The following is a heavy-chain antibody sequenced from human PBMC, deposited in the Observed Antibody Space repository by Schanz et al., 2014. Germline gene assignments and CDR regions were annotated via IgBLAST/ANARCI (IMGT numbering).Heavy chain of an antibody. CDR2: IKQDGSEK. V-gene: IGHV3-7*01. CDR1: GFTFSSYA. D-gene: IGHD3-10*01. CDR3: ARDNYYGSGSCAY. Sequence: VQLVESGGGVVQPGRSLRLSCAASGFTFSSYAMHWVRQAPGKGLEWVANIKQDGSEKYYVDAVKGRFTISRDNAKNSMYLHMKSLRGEDTAVYYCARDNYYGSGSCAYWGQGTLVTVSS. J-gene: IGHJ4*02.